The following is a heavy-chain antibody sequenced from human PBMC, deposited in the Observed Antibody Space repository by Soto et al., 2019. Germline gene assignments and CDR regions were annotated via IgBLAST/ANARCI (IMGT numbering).Heavy chain of an antibody. V-gene: IGHV5-10-1*01. CDR3: ASTKKGYCSGGSCSNYYYYGMDV. CDR2: IDPIDSYT. Sequence: GESLKISCKGSGYSFTSYWISWVRQMPGKGLEWMGRIDPIDSYTNYSPSFQGHVTISADKSISTAYLQWSSLKASDTAMYYCASTKKGYCSGGSCSNYYYYGMDVWGQGTTVTVSS. CDR1: GYSFTSYW. D-gene: IGHD2-15*01. J-gene: IGHJ6*02.